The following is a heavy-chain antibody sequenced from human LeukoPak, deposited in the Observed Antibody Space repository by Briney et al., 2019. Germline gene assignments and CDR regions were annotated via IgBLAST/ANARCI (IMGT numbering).Heavy chain of an antibody. V-gene: IGHV4-39*07. CDR1: GGSISSSSYY. Sequence: SETLSLTCTVSGGSISSSSYYWGWIRQPPGKGLEWIGSIYYSGSIYYNPSLKSRVTISVDTSKNQFSLRLSSVTAADTAVYYCARVGDSSGYAYDAFDVWGQGTMVTVSS. CDR2: IYYSGSI. J-gene: IGHJ3*01. D-gene: IGHD3-22*01. CDR3: ARVGDSSGYAYDAFDV.